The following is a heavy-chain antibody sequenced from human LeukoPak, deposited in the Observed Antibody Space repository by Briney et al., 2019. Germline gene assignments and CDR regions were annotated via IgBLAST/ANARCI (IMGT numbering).Heavy chain of an antibody. CDR2: INQDGSET. Sequence: GGSLRLSCAASGFTFSNYWMSWVRQAPGKGLEWVANINQDGSETFYVDSVKGRFTISTDNAKNSLFLQMTSLRAEDTAVHYCAENRFSGLYLRHWGQGTLVTVSS. CDR1: GFTFSNYW. J-gene: IGHJ1*01. V-gene: IGHV3-7*02. D-gene: IGHD1-26*01. CDR3: AENRFSGLYLRH.